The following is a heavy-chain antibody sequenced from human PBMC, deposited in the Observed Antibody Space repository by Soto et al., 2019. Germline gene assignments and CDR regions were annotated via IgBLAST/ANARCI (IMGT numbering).Heavy chain of an antibody. CDR2: ISGSGGST. CDR1: GITFSSYA. Sequence: GGSLRLSCAASGITFSSYAMSWVRQAPGKGLEWVSAISGSGGSTCYADSVKGRFTISRDNSKNTLYLQMNSLRAEDTAVYYCAKDGVGHWFDPWGQGTLVTVSS. V-gene: IGHV3-23*01. D-gene: IGHD1-26*01. J-gene: IGHJ5*02. CDR3: AKDGVGHWFDP.